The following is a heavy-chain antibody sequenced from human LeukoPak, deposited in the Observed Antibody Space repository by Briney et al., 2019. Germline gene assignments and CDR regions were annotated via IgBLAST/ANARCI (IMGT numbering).Heavy chain of an antibody. CDR1: GGTFISYA. V-gene: IGHV1-69*13. Sequence: ASVKVSCKASGGTFISYAISWVRQAPGQGLEWMGGIIPIFGTANYAQKFQGRVTITADESTGTAYMELSSLRSEDTAVYYCARGRRLAAAGGSFDYWGQGTLVTVSS. J-gene: IGHJ4*02. CDR2: IIPIFGTA. CDR3: ARGRRLAAAGGSFDY. D-gene: IGHD6-13*01.